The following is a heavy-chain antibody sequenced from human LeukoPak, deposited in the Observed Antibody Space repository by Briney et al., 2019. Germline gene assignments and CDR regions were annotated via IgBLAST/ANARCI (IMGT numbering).Heavy chain of an antibody. CDR2: INPNSGGT. CDR1: GYTFTGYY. Sequence: ASVKVSCKASGYTFTGYYMHWVRQAPGQGLEWMGWINPNSGGTNYAQKFQGRVTMTRDTSISTAYMELSRLGSDDTAVYYCARGPNYDILTGKYYFDYWGQGTLVTVSS. J-gene: IGHJ4*02. V-gene: IGHV1-2*02. D-gene: IGHD3-9*01. CDR3: ARGPNYDILTGKYYFDY.